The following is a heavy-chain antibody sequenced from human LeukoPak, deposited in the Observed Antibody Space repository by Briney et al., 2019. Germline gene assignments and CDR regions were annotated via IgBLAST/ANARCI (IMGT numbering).Heavy chain of an antibody. CDR2: IHYNGAT. D-gene: IGHD3-10*01. CDR1: GGSISSSIYY. CDR3: ARGERGWIYLGEHAFDV. Sequence: SETLSLTCIVSGGSISSSIYYWSWIRQPPGMGLDWIGNIHYNGATNYNPSLKSRVTISVDTYKNQFSLRLSSVTAADTAVYYCARGERGWIYLGEHAFDVWGQGTMVTVSS. V-gene: IGHV4-61*01. J-gene: IGHJ3*01.